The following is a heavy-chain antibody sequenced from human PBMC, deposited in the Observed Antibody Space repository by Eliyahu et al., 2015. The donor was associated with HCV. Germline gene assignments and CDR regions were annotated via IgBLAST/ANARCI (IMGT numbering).Heavy chain of an antibody. CDR1: GYXFXPYX. V-gene: IGHV1-46*01. Sequence: QVQLVQSGAEVXKPGASVKVSCEASGYXFXPYXXHRVRQAPGQGLQWMGIXNPTGGKTRYAQKFQGRVTMTRDTSTNTVYMELSSLRSEDTAVYYCARFNYYDSSGYYLGYFDYWGQGTLVTVSS. CDR2: XNPTGGKT. D-gene: IGHD3-22*01. CDR3: ARFNYYDSSGYYLGYFDY. J-gene: IGHJ4*02.